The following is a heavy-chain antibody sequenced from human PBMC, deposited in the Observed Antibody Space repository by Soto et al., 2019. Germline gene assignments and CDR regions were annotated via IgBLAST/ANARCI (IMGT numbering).Heavy chain of an antibody. CDR1: GFTFSSYG. V-gene: IGHV3-30*18. Sequence: QVQLVESGGGVVQPGRSLRLYCAASGFTFSSYGMHWVRQAPGKGLEWVAVISYDGSNKYYADSVKGRFTISRDNSKNTLYLQMNRLRAEDTAVYYCAKSFLPCGAVACTEYWGQGTLVTVSS. CDR3: AKSFLPCGAVACTEY. CDR2: ISYDGSNK. D-gene: IGHD6-19*01. J-gene: IGHJ4*02.